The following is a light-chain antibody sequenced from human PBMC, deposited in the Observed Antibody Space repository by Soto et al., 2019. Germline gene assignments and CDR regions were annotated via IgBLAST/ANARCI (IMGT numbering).Light chain of an antibody. CDR2: WAS. Sequence: DIVLTQSPDSLAVSLGERATINCKSSQTVLFNSNSKNYLAWYQQKPGQPPKLLIYWASARESGVPDRFSGSGSGTDFTLTISSLEPEDFAVYYCQHRSNWPFTFGPGTKVDIK. CDR3: QHRSNWPFT. J-gene: IGKJ3*01. CDR1: QTVLFNSNSKNY. V-gene: IGKV4-1*01.